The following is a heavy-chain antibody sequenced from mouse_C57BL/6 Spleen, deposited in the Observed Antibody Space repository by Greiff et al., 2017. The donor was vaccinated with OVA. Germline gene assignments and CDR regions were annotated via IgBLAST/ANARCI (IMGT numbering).Heavy chain of an antibody. CDR1: GFTFSDYG. J-gene: IGHJ1*03. CDR2: ISSGSSTI. D-gene: IGHD1-1*01. CDR3: AGYYYGSSYGWYFDV. V-gene: IGHV5-17*01. Sequence: EVQGVESGGGLVKPGGSLKLSCAASGFTFSDYGMHWVRQAPEKGLEWVAYISSGSSTIYYADTVKGRFTISRDNAKNALFLQMTSLRSEDTAMYYCAGYYYGSSYGWYFDVWGTGTTVTVSS.